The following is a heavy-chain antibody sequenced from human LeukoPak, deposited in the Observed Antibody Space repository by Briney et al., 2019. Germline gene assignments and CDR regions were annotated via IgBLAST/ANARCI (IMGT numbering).Heavy chain of an antibody. CDR3: ASNPRGDSWTFDY. Sequence: GASVKVSCKASGYTFSNYGVNWVRQAPGQGLEWMGWISIYNGNTNYAQILQGRVTMTTDTSTSTVYMELRSLRSDDTAVYYCASNPRGDSWTFDYWGQGTLATVSS. CDR1: GYTFSNYG. CDR2: ISIYNGNT. V-gene: IGHV1-18*04. D-gene: IGHD2-21*02. J-gene: IGHJ4*02.